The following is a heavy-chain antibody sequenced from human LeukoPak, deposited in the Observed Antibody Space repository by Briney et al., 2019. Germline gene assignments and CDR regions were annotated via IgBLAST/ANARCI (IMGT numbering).Heavy chain of an antibody. J-gene: IGHJ5*02. CDR3: ARDGCSSTSCYADWSDP. Sequence: GGSLRLSCAASGFTFSDYYMSWIRQAPGKGLEWVSYISSSSSYTNYADSVKGRFTISRDNAKNSLYLQMNSLRAEDTAVYYCARDGCSSTSCYADWSDPWGQGTLVTVSS. CDR1: GFTFSDYY. CDR2: ISSSSSYT. V-gene: IGHV3-11*05. D-gene: IGHD2-2*01.